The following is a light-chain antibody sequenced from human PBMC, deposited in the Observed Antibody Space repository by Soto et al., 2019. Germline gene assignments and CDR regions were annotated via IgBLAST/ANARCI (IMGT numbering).Light chain of an antibody. CDR2: EVI. CDR1: SSDVGGYNY. J-gene: IGLJ3*02. CDR3: AAWDDTLSVWV. V-gene: IGLV2-14*01. Sequence: QSALTQPASVSGSPGQSITISCAGTSSDVGGYNYVSWYQQHPDKAPKLMIYEVINRPSGVSNRFSGSKSGNTASLTISGLQAEDEADYYCAAWDDTLSVWVFGGGTKLTVL.